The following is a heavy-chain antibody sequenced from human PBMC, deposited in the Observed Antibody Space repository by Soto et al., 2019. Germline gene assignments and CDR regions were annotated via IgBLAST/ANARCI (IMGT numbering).Heavy chain of an antibody. CDR1: GYTFTSYG. CDR2: ISAYNGNT. J-gene: IGHJ4*02. Sequence: ASVKVSCKASGYTFTSYGISWGRQAPGKGLEGMGWISAYNGNTNYAQKLQGRVTMTTDTSTSTAYMELRSLRSDDTAVYSCARNSAVGYDYFDYWCQGTLVTVSS. CDR3: ARNSAVGYDYFDY. D-gene: IGHD5-12*01. V-gene: IGHV1-18*04.